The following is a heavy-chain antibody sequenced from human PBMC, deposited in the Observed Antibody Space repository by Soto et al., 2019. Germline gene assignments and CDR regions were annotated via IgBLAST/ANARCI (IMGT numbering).Heavy chain of an antibody. J-gene: IGHJ4*02. CDR2: VYHSGST. V-gene: IGHV4-4*02. D-gene: IGHD1-1*01. CDR3: XXXXXSGTRFDY. Sequence: QVQLQESGPGLVKPSGTLSLTCAVSGGSISTSNWWSWVRQPPGKGLEWIGEVYHSGSTNYNPSFKXXXXXXXXXXXXXXXXXXXXXXXXXXALYXXXXXXXSGTRFDYWGQGSLVTVSS. CDR1: GGSISTSNW.